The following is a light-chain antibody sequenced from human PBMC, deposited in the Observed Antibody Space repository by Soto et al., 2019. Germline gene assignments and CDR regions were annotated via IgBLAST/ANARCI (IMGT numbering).Light chain of an antibody. Sequence: DIQMTQSPSTLSESVGDRVTITCRASQSISSWLAWYQQKPGKAPKLLIYDASSLESGVPSRFSGSGSGTEFTLTISSLQPDDFATYYCQQYNSYWLTFGGGTKVEIK. CDR2: DAS. J-gene: IGKJ4*01. CDR3: QQYNSYWLT. V-gene: IGKV1-5*01. CDR1: QSISSW.